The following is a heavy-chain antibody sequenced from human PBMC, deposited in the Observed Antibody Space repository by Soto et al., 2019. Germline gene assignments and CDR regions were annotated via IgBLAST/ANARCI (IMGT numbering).Heavy chain of an antibody. J-gene: IGHJ4*02. Sequence: PSETLSLTCTVSGDSINNYYWSWIRQPPGKGLDWIGYIYYSGSANYNPSLKSRVTMSVDASKSQFSLKLSSVTAADTAVYFCARHQLRSTYYLGLWGRGTQVTVSS. V-gene: IGHV4-59*08. CDR1: GDSINNYY. CDR3: ARHQLRSTYYLGL. CDR2: IYYSGSA. D-gene: IGHD1-26*01.